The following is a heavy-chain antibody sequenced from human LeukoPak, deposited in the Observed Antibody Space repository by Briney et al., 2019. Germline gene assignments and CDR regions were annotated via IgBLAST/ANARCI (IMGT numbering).Heavy chain of an antibody. CDR2: IKQDGSEK. Sequence: GGSLRLSCAASGFTSSSYSMSWVRQAPGKGLEWVANIKQDGSEKYYLDSVKGRFTISRDNSKNTLYLQMNSLTAEDTAVYYCAKDSSSSWFGGDSKWGQGTLVTVSS. CDR3: AKDSSSSWFGGDSK. J-gene: IGHJ4*02. V-gene: IGHV3-7*01. D-gene: IGHD6-13*01. CDR1: GFTSSSYS.